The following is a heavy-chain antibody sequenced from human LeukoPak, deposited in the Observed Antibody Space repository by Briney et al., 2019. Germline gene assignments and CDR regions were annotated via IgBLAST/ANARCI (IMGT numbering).Heavy chain of an antibody. CDR2: ISGSGGST. V-gene: IGHV3-23*01. D-gene: IGHD3-22*01. J-gene: IGHJ4*02. CDR1: GFTFSSYA. Sequence: GGSLRLSCAASGFTFSSYAMSWVRQAPGKGLEWVSAISGSGGSTYYADSVKGRFTISRDNSKNTLYLQMNSLRAEDTAVYYCAKFDRYYYDSAPGYWGQGTLVTVSS. CDR3: AKFDRYYYDSAPGY.